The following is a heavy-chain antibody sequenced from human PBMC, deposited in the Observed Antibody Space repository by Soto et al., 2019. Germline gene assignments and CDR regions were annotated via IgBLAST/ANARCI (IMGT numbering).Heavy chain of an antibody. J-gene: IGHJ4*02. D-gene: IGHD5-12*01. V-gene: IGHV4-59*01. CDR2: IYYSGST. CDR1: GGSISSYY. CDR3: ARAWLRFPYFDY. Sequence: QVQLQESGPGLVKPSEALSLTCTVSGGSISSYYWSWIRQPPGKGLAWIGYIYYSGSTNYNPSLTSRVTISVDTSKNQFSLKLSSVTAADTAVYYCARAWLRFPYFDYLGQGTLVTVSS.